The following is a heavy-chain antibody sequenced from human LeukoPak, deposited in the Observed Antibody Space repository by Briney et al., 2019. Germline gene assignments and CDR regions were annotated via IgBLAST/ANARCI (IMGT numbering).Heavy chain of an antibody. D-gene: IGHD3-10*01. J-gene: IGHJ4*01. Sequence: GGSLRLSCAASGFTFSSYSMNWVRQAPGKGLEWVSSISSSSSYIYYADSVKGRFTISRDNAKNSLYLQMNSLRAEDTAVYYCARDGEPNVSYDYWGHGTLVTVSS. CDR1: GFTFSSYS. CDR3: ARDGEPNVSYDY. CDR2: ISSSSSYI. V-gene: IGHV3-21*01.